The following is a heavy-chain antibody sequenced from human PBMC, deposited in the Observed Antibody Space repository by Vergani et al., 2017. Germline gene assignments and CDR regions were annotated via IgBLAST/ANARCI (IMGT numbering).Heavy chain of an antibody. CDR2: ISSSSSYI. Sequence: EVQLVESGGGLVKPGGSLRLSCAASGFTFSSYSMNWVRQAPGKGLEWVSSISSSSSYIYYADSVKGRFAISRDNAKNSLYLQMNSLRAEDTAVYYCARPITISSYGMDVWGQGTTVTVSS. CDR1: GFTFSSYS. V-gene: IGHV3-21*01. J-gene: IGHJ6*02. D-gene: IGHD3-9*01. CDR3: ARPITISSYGMDV.